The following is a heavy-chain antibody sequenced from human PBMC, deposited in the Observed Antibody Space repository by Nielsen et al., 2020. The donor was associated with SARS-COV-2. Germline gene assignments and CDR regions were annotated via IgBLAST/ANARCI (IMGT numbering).Heavy chain of an antibody. CDR3: ARESEWIQLWAYNWFDP. CDR2: IKQDGSEK. J-gene: IGHJ5*02. CDR1: GFTFSSYW. V-gene: IGHV3-7*03. Sequence: GGSLRLSCAASGFTFSSYWMSWVRQAPGKGLEWVANIKQDGSEKYYVDSVKGRFTISRDNAKNSLYLQMNSLRAEDTAVYYCARESEWIQLWAYNWFDPWGQGTLVTVSS. D-gene: IGHD5-18*01.